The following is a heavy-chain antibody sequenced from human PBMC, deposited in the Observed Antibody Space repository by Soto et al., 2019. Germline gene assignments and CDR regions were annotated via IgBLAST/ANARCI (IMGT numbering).Heavy chain of an antibody. Sequence: GGSLRLSCAASGFTFGSYAMHWVRQAPGKGLEYVSAISSNGGSTYYANSVKGRFTISRDNSKNTLYLQMGSLRAEDMAVYYCARSPFIYGSGSYYNVPIEFDIWGQGTMVTVSS. CDR1: GFTFGSYA. CDR2: ISSNGGST. J-gene: IGHJ3*02. V-gene: IGHV3-64*01. D-gene: IGHD3-10*01. CDR3: ARSPFIYGSGSYYNVPIEFDI.